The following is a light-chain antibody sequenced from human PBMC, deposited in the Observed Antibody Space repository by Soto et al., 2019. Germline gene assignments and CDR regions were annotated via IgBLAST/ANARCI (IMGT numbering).Light chain of an antibody. Sequence: IQRTHSPATLSASVVDRVRITCLASQSISNWLAWYQQKPGKAPNLLIYKASSLKSGVPSRFSGSGSGTEFTLIISGLQPDDSATYYCQQYNSYSPTFGQGTRLEIK. CDR1: QSISNW. V-gene: IGKV1-5*03. J-gene: IGKJ5*01. CDR2: KAS. CDR3: QQYNSYSPT.